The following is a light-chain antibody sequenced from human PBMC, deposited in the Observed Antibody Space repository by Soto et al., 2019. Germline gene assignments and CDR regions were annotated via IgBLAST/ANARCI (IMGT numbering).Light chain of an antibody. CDR3: TSSARHNTPYTL. Sequence: QSALTQPPSASASPGQSVTIPCTGTATDVGGYNYVSWYHQLPGKAPKLIIYEVTKRPSGVPDRFSGSKSGNTASLTVSGLQAEDDGSYYCTSSARHNTPYTLFGGG. J-gene: IGLJ2*01. V-gene: IGLV2-8*01. CDR2: EVT. CDR1: ATDVGGYNY.